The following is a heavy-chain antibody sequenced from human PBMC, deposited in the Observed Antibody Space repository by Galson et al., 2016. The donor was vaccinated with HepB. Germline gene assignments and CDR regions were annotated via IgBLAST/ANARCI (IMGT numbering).Heavy chain of an antibody. CDR2: INSDGSDA. CDR3: ASDGVVLVAATLDY. J-gene: IGHJ4*02. Sequence: SLRLSCAASGFTFSLYWMHWVRQAPGKGLVWVSQINSDGSDANYADSVKGRFTISRANARNTLDLQMNSLSVEDTGVYYCASDGVVLVAATLDYWGQGTLVTVSS. V-gene: IGHV3-74*01. D-gene: IGHD2-15*01. CDR1: GFTFSLYW.